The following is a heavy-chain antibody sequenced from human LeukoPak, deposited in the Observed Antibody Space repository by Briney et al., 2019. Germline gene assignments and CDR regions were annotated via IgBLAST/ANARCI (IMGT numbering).Heavy chain of an antibody. CDR2: IYSGGST. CDR1: GFTVSSNY. CDR3: ARDTGGRGWFDP. Sequence: GGSLRLSCAASGFTVSSNYMSWVRQAPGKGLEWVSIIYSGGSTFYADSVKGRFTISRDNSKNTLYLQMNSLRAEDTAVYYCARDTGGRGWFDPWGQGTLVTVSS. J-gene: IGHJ5*02. V-gene: IGHV3-53*05. D-gene: IGHD2-8*02.